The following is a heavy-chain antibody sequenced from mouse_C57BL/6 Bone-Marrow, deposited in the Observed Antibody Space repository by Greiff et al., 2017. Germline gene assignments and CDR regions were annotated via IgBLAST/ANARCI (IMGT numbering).Heavy chain of an antibody. CDR3: SSCDGNYFDF. D-gene: IGHD2-3*01. CDR1: GFNIKDDY. J-gene: IGHJ2*01. CDR2: IDPEIGDT. Sequence: VQLQQSGAELVRPGASVKLSCTASGFNIKDDYIHWVKQRPEQGLEWSGWIDPEIGDTEYATKFQGKATITSDTSSNTAYLQLSSLTSEDTAVYYCSSCDGNYFDFWGQGTPLTVAS. V-gene: IGHV14-4*01.